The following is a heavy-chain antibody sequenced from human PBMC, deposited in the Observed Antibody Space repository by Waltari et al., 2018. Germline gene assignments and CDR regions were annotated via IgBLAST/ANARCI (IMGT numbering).Heavy chain of an antibody. CDR1: GGSFSGSY. CDR2: INHSGST. D-gene: IGHD1-20*01. Sequence: QVQLQQWGAGLLKPSEPLSLTCAVYGGSFSGSYWCWIRQPQGKGLEWIGEINHSGSTNYNPSLKSRVTISVDTSKNQFSLKLSSVTAADTAVYYCARGRGIRWLQTYYGMDVWGQGTTVTVSS. CDR3: ARGRGIRWLQTYYGMDV. J-gene: IGHJ6*02. V-gene: IGHV4-34*01.